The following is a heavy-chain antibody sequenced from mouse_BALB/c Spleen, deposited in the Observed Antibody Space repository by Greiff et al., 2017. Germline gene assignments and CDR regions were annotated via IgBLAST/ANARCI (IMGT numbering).Heavy chain of an antibody. J-gene: IGHJ2*01. CDR3: ARGWGY. CDR2: IDTSDSYT. CDR1: GYTFTDYW. V-gene: IGHV1-69*01. D-gene: IGHD2-3*01. Sequence: QVQLQQPGAELVMPGASVKMSCKASGYTFTDYWMHWVKQRPGQGLEWIGAIDTSDSYTSYNQKFKGKATLTVDESSSTAYMQLSSLTSEDSAVYYCARGWGYWGQGTTLTVSS.